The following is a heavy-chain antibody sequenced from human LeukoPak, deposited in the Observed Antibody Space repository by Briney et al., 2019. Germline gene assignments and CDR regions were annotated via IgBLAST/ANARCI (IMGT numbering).Heavy chain of an antibody. D-gene: IGHD3-10*01. CDR3: ARLGFGELLSDY. Sequence: PSETPSLTCTVSGYSISSGYYWGWIRQPPGKGLEWIGSIYHSGSTYYNPSPKSRVTISVDTSKNQFSLKLSSVTAADTAVYYCARLGFGELLSDYWGQGTLVTVSS. J-gene: IGHJ4*02. V-gene: IGHV4-38-2*02. CDR1: GYSISSGYY. CDR2: IYHSGST.